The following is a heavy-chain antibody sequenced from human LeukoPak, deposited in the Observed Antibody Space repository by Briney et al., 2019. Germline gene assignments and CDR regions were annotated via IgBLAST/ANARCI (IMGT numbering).Heavy chain of an antibody. J-gene: IGHJ4*02. V-gene: IGHV4-61*02. CDR1: GFSISSGRYY. D-gene: IGHD6-13*01. CDR3: ARERGIAAALYYFDY. CDR2: IYTSGST. Sequence: SETLSLTCTASGFSISSGRYYWSWLRQPAGKGLEWFVRIYTSGSTNYNPALKSLITIAVDTSKNQFSLKLSSVTAADTAVYYCARERGIAAALYYFDYGGQGTLVTVSS.